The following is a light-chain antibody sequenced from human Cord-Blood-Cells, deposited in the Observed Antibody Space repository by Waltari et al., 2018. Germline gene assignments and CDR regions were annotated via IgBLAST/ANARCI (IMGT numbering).Light chain of an antibody. CDR3: AAWDDSLGGWV. J-gene: IGLJ3*02. CDR2: RKN. V-gene: IGLV1-47*01. CDR1: SSNLGSNY. Sequence: QSVLTQPPSASGTPGQRVTIACSGSSSNLGSNYVYWYQQLPGTAPKLLIYRKNQRPSGVPDRFSGPRSGTAASLAISGLRSEDEADYYCAAWDDSLGGWVFGGGTKLTVL.